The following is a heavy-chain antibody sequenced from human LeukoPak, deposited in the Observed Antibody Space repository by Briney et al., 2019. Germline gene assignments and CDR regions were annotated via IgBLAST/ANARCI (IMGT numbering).Heavy chain of an antibody. CDR1: GFTLGDYA. J-gene: IGHJ4*02. D-gene: IGHD5-12*01. CDR3: TRVWGGYDLFDY. CDR2: IRSKVYGGTT. Sequence: PGGSLRLSCTASGFTLGDYAMSWVRQAPGKGLEWVGFIRSKVYGGTTEYAASVKGRFTISRDDSKSIAYLQMNSLKTEDTAVYYCTRVWGGYDLFDYWGQGTLVTVSS. V-gene: IGHV3-49*04.